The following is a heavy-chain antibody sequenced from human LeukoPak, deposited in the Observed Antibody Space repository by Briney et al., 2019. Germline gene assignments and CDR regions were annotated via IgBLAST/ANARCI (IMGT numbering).Heavy chain of an antibody. Sequence: SVKVSCKASGYTFTGFYMHWVRQAPGQGLEWMGWINPNSGGTNYAQMLQGRVTMTRDTSISTAYMELSRLRSDDTAVYYCARVTGVFAFDIWGQGTMVTVSS. V-gene: IGHV1-2*02. CDR2: INPNSGGT. CDR1: GYTFTGFY. D-gene: IGHD1-14*01. CDR3: ARVTGVFAFDI. J-gene: IGHJ3*02.